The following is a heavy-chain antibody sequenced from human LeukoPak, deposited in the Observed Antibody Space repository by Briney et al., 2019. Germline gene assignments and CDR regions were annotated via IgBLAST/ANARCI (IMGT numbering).Heavy chain of an antibody. CDR2: INHSGST. V-gene: IGHV4-34*01. J-gene: IGHJ4*02. CDR1: GGSFSGYY. Sequence: SETLSLTCAVYGGSFSGYYWSWIRQPPGKGLEWIGEINHSGSTNYNPSLKSRVTISVDTSKNQFSLKLSSVTAADTAVYYCARGLGYCSGGSCYELAYWGQGTLVTVSS. CDR3: ARGLGYCSGGSCYELAY. D-gene: IGHD2-15*01.